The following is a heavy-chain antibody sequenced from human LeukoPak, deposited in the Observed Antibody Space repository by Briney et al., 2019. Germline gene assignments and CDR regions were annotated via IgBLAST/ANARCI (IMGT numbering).Heavy chain of an antibody. D-gene: IGHD3-22*01. J-gene: IGHJ4*02. V-gene: IGHV3-23*01. CDR1: GFTFSSYA. CDR2: ISGSGGST. Sequence: GGSLRLSCAASGFTFSSYAMSWVRQAPGKGLEWVSAISGSGGSTYYADSVKGRFTISRDNSKNTLYLQMNSLRAEDTAVYYCVKDTLPSFYYDSSGYSSFDYWGQGTLVTVPS. CDR3: VKDTLPSFYYDSSGYSSFDY.